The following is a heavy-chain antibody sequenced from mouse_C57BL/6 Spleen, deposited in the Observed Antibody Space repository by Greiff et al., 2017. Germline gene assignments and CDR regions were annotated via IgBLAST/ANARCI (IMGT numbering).Heavy chain of an antibody. Sequence: QVQLQQPGAELVMPGASVKLSCKASGYTFTSYWMHWVKQRPGQGLEWIGEIDPSDSYTNYNQKFKGKSTLTVDKSSSTAYMQLSSLTSEDSAVYYCAIIRDYYYGSSEGNYAMDYWGQGTSVTVSS. CDR1: GYTFTSYW. V-gene: IGHV1-69*01. CDR2: IDPSDSYT. CDR3: AIIRDYYYGSSEGNYAMDY. D-gene: IGHD1-1*01. J-gene: IGHJ4*01.